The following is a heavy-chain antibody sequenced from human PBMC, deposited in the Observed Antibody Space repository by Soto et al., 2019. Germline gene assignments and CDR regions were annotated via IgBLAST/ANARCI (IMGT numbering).Heavy chain of an antibody. J-gene: IGHJ6*03. CDR2: INHSGST. Sequence: PSETLSLTCAVYGGSFSGYYWSWIRQPPGKGLEWIGEINHSGSTNYNPSLKSRVTISVDTSKNQFSLKLSSVTAADTAVYYCARGRLQGAISVGYYYYMDVWGKGTTVTVSS. D-gene: IGHD1-26*01. CDR1: GGSFSGYY. CDR3: ARGRLQGAISVGYYYYMDV. V-gene: IGHV4-34*01.